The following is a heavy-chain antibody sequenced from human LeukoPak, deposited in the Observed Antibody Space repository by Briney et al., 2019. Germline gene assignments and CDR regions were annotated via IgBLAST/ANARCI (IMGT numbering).Heavy chain of an antibody. V-gene: IGHV1-18*01. CDR1: GNTFTSYG. CDR2: ISAYNGNT. D-gene: IGHD2-2*01. J-gene: IGHJ6*02. Sequence: ASVKVSCKASGNTFTSYGISWVRQAPGQGLEWMGWISAYNGNTNYAQKLQGRVTMTTDTSTSTAYMELRSLRSDDTAVYYCARIDIVVVPAAAYGMDVWGQGTTVTVSS. CDR3: ARIDIVVVPAAAYGMDV.